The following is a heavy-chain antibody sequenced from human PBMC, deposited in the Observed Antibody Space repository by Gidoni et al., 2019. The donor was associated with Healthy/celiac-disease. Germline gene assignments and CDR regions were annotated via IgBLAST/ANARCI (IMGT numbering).Heavy chain of an antibody. J-gene: IGHJ6*03. D-gene: IGHD2-2*01. CDR1: GGSISSSHW. CDR2: IYHSGST. Sequence: QVQLQESGPGLVKPSGTLSLTCAVSGGSISSSHWWSWVRQPPGKGLEWIGEIYHSGSTNYNPSLKSRVTISVDKSKNQFSLKLSSVTAADTAVYYCARAPHYCSSTSCYSDYMDVWGKGTTVTVSS. CDR3: ARAPHYCSSTSCYSDYMDV. V-gene: IGHV4-4*02.